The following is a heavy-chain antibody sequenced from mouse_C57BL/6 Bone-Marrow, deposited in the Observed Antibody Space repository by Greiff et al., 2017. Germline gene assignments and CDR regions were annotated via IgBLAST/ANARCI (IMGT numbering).Heavy chain of an antibody. Sequence: VRLKESGAELVRPGASVKLSCTASGFNIKDDYMHWVKQRPEQGLEWIGWIDPENGDTEYASKFQGKATITADTSSNTAYLQLSSLTSEDTAVYYCTPDGYPFAYWGQGTLVTVSA. V-gene: IGHV14-4*01. D-gene: IGHD2-3*01. J-gene: IGHJ3*01. CDR2: IDPENGDT. CDR1: GFNIKDDY. CDR3: TPDGYPFAY.